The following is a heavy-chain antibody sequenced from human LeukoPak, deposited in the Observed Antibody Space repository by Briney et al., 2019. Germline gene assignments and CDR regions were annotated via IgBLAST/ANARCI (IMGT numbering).Heavy chain of an antibody. CDR2: ISSNGGST. CDR3: VKHFDY. Sequence: GGSLRLSCSASGFTFSSYAMHWVRQAPGKGLEYASAISSNGGSTYYADSVKGRFTISRDNSKNTLCLQMSSLRAEDTAVYYCVKHFDYWGQGTLVTVSS. CDR1: GFTFSSYA. V-gene: IGHV3-64D*09. J-gene: IGHJ4*02.